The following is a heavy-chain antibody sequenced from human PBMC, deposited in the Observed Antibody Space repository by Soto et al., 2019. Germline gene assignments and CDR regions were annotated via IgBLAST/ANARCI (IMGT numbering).Heavy chain of an antibody. CDR1: GYTFTSYD. D-gene: IGHD6-19*01. V-gene: IGHV1-8*01. CDR2: MNPNSGNT. J-gene: IGHJ6*02. CDR3: ARVSSGWYGDYYYGMDV. Sequence: QVQLVQSGAEVKKPGASVKVSCKASGYTFTSYDINWVRQATGQGLEWMGWMNPNSGNTGYAQKFQGRVTMTRNTSISTAYMELSSLRYEDTAVYYCARVSSGWYGDYYYGMDVWGQGTTVTVSS.